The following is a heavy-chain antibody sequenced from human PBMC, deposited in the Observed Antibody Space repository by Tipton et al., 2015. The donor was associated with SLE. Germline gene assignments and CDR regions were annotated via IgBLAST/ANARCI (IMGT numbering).Heavy chain of an antibody. V-gene: IGHV4-39*02. D-gene: IGHD2-2*01. CDR1: GTSVSISTYY. J-gene: IGHJ4*02. CDR3: ARGPLTYCTSASCLFAYYFDS. CDR2: GYYSGST. Sequence: TLSLTCTVSGTSVSISTYYWGWIRQPPGKGLEWIGTGYYSGSTYYNPSLKSRVTISVDTSKNHFSLKLSSVTAADTAVYYCARGPLTYCTSASCLFAYYFDSWDQGTLVTVSS.